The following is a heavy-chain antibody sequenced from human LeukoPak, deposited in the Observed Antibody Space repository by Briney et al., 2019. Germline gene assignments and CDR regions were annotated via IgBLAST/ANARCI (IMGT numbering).Heavy chain of an antibody. D-gene: IGHD2-15*01. V-gene: IGHV3-23*01. CDR2: GGT. CDR1: GLTFSSQN. CDR3: ASRDPCSDDTCYGLRY. Sequence: GGSLRLSCAASGLTFSSQNLHWVRLSPGRGLEWVCGGTLYADYVKGRFTMSRDNSKNTLSLQMNSLRAEDTAIYFCASRDPCSDDTCYGLRYWGQGTPVTVSS. J-gene: IGHJ4*02.